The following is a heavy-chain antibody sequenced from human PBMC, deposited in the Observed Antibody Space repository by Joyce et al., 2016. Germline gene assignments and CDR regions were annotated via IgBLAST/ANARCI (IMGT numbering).Heavy chain of an antibody. J-gene: IGHJ4*02. CDR3: ASGRGGVIVPFDS. V-gene: IGHV4-31*03. CDR2: IYYRGNT. Sequence: QVQLQESGPGLVKPSQTLSLTCTVSGGSISSGGYYWSWIRQFPGKGLEWIGYIYYRGNTDYTPSLKSRLTISMDTSQNQFSLKMTSVTAADTAMYFCASGRGGVIVPFDSWGQGTLVTVSS. CDR1: GGSISSGGYY. D-gene: IGHD3-16*02.